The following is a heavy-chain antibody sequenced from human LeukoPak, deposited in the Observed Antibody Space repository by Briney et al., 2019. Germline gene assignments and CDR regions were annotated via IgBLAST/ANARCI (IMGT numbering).Heavy chain of an antibody. V-gene: IGHV4-30-2*03. J-gene: IGHJ4*02. CDR2: INHSGST. CDR1: GGSISSGGYS. Sequence: SETLSLTCAVSGGSISSGGYSWSWIRQPPGKGLEWIGEINHSGSTNYNPSLKSRVTISVDTSKNQFSLKLSSVTAADTAVYYCARRQYYYDSSGYSGYWGQGTLVTVSS. CDR3: ARRQYYYDSSGYSGY. D-gene: IGHD3-22*01.